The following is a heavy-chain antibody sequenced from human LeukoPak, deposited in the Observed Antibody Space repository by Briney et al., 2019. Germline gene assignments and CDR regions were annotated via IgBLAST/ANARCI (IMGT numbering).Heavy chain of an antibody. CDR3: AREESGYSSPKGWFDP. CDR2: ISTYNGNT. Sequence: VASVKVSCKTSGYTFVTYGITWVRQAPGQGLEWMGWISTYNGNTKYAQKFRGRVTMTTDTSTTTAYMEVKSLRSDDTAVYFCAREESGYSSPKGWFDPWGRGTLVTVSS. V-gene: IGHV1-18*01. J-gene: IGHJ5*02. D-gene: IGHD5-12*01. CDR1: GYTFVTYG.